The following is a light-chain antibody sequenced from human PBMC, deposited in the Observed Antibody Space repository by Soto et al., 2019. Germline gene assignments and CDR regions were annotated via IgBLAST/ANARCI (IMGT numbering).Light chain of an antibody. J-gene: IGKJ1*01. Sequence: DIQMTQSRSTLSGSVGGRVTISCRASQTISSWLAWYQQKKGKAPKLLIYKASTLKSGVPSRFSGSLYGTEFNLTISSLQPDDFATYYCQHYNSYSEAFGQGTKVDIK. CDR2: KAS. V-gene: IGKV1-5*03. CDR1: QTISSW. CDR3: QHYNSYSEA.